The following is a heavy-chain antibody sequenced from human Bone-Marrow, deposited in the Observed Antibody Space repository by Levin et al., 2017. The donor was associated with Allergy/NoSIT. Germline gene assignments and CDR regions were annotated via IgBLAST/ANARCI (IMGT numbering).Heavy chain of an antibody. Sequence: SETLSLTCAVYGGSFSGYYWSWIRQPPGKGLEWIGEINHSGSTNYNPSLKSRVTISVDTSKNQFSLKLSSVTAADTAVYYCARIGGRYSSGYLSPLRWFDPWGQGTLVTVSS. CDR3: ARIGGRYSSGYLSPLRWFDP. D-gene: IGHD3-22*01. CDR1: GGSFSGYY. V-gene: IGHV4-34*01. CDR2: INHSGST. J-gene: IGHJ5*02.